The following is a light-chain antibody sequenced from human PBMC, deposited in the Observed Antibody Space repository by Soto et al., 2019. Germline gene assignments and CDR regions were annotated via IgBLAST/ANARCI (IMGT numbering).Light chain of an antibody. CDR1: SSDVGSYNL. CDR3: CSYAGSSTSYV. V-gene: IGLV2-23*02. CDR2: EVS. Sequence: QSVLTQPASVSGSPGQSITISCTGTSSDVGSYNLVSWYQQHPGKAPKLMIYEVSKRPSGVSNRFSGSKSGNTASLTISGLQAEDGADYYCCSYAGSSTSYVFGTGTKVTVL. J-gene: IGLJ1*01.